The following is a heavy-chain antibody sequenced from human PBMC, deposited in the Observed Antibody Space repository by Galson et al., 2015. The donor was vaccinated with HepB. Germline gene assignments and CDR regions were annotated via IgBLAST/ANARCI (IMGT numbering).Heavy chain of an antibody. Sequence: SVKVSCKASGYTFTSYDINWVRQATGQGLEWMGWMNPNSGNTGYAQKFQGRVTMTRNTSISTAYMELSSLRSEDTAVYYCARGPHIVGAFGGGGWFDPWGQGTLVTVSS. CDR3: ARGPHIVGAFGGGGWFDP. CDR1: GYTFTSYD. V-gene: IGHV1-8*01. CDR2: MNPNSGNT. J-gene: IGHJ5*02. D-gene: IGHD1-26*01.